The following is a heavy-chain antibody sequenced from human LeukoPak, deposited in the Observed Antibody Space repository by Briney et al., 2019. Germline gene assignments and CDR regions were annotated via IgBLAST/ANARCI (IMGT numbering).Heavy chain of an antibody. V-gene: IGHV4-59*01. CDR2: IYYSGST. J-gene: IGHJ2*01. CDR3: ARVLPNYDFWSGYNWYFDL. Sequence: SETLSLTCTVSGGSISSYYWSWIRQPPGKGLEWIGYIYYSGSTNYNPSLKSRVTISVDTSKNQFSLKLSSVTAADTAVYYCARVLPNYDFWSGYNWYFDLWGRGTLVIVSS. CDR1: GGSISSYY. D-gene: IGHD3-3*01.